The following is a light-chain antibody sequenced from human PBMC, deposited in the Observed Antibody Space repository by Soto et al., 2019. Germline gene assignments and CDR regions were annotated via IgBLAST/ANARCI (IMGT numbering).Light chain of an antibody. CDR3: RQYGSSPWT. CDR2: GAS. J-gene: IGKJ1*01. V-gene: IGKV3-20*01. CDR1: QSVSSSY. Sequence: EIVLTQSPGTLSLSPGERATLSCRASQSVSSSYLAWYQQKPGQAPRLLIYGASSRATGILDRFSGSGSGTDFTFTISRLEPEDFAVYYCRQYGSSPWTFGQGTKVEIK.